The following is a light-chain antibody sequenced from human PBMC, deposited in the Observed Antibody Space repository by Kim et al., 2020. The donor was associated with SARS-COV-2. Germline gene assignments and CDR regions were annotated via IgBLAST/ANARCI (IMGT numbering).Light chain of an antibody. Sequence: EIVMTQSPATLSVSPGERATLSCRASQSVSSNLAWYQQKPGQAPRLLIYGASTRATGIPARFSGSGSGTEFTLTISSLQSEDFAVYYCQYCNNWRTGRRFGRGTKVDI. CDR2: GAS. CDR1: QSVSSN. CDR3: QYCNNWRTGRR. J-gene: IGKJ1*01. V-gene: IGKV3-15*01.